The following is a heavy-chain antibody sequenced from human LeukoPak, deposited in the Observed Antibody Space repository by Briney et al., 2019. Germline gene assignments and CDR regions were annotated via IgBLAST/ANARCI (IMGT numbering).Heavy chain of an antibody. CDR1: GHSLAVLA. D-gene: IGHD4-23*01. Sequence: ASVKVSCKVSGHSLAVLAMHWVRHAPGTGHEWVGGFDPEEGETFYAQEVLGRVSMTEDTSTDTAYMELSSLTSEDTAVYYCAILPLTVVTPLDVWGQGTTVTVSS. J-gene: IGHJ6*02. CDR3: AILPLTVVTPLDV. V-gene: IGHV1-24*01. CDR2: FDPEEGET.